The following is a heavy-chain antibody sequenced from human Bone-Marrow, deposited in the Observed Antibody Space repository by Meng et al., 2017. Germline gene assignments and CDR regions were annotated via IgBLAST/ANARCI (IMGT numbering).Heavy chain of an antibody. CDR3: ARGQYFSWWELLPAFWFDP. CDR2: IYHSGST. Sequence: VQLQESGPGLVKPSGTLSLPCAVSGGSISSSNWWSWVRQPPGKGLEWIGEIYHSGSTNYNPSLKSRVTISVDKSKNQFSLKLSSVTAADTAVYYCARGQYFSWWELLPAFWFDPWGQGTLVTVSS. CDR1: GGSISSSNW. V-gene: IGHV4-4*02. D-gene: IGHD1-26*01. J-gene: IGHJ5*02.